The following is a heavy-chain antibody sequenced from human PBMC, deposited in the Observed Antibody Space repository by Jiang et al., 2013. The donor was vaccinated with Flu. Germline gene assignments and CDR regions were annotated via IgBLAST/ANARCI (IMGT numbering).Heavy chain of an antibody. CDR1: GFTFSSYS. J-gene: IGHJ6*02. D-gene: IGHD4-17*01. V-gene: IGHV3-21*01. Sequence: EVQLLESGGGLVKPGGSLRLSCAASGFTFSSYSMIWVRQAPGKGLEWVSSISSGGLFMYYADSVRGRVTISRDNSKNTLYLQMNSLRAEDTAVYYCARVHNSYGDYVYYYYGMDVLGPR. CDR2: ISSGGLFM. CDR3: ARVHNSYGDYVYYYYGMDV.